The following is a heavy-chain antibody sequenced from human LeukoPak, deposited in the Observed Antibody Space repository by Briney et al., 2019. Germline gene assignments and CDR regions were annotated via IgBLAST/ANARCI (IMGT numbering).Heavy chain of an antibody. Sequence: PGGSLILSCAASGFTFSNYALSWVRQAPGKGLEWVSAIHYSGGSTYYADSVKGRFTISRDNSKNTLYLQMNSLRAEDTAVYYCAKVIREVDMSYDYWGQGALVTVSS. J-gene: IGHJ4*02. V-gene: IGHV3-23*01. CDR1: GFTFSNYA. CDR2: IHYSGGST. CDR3: AKVIREVDMSYDY. D-gene: IGHD5-24*01.